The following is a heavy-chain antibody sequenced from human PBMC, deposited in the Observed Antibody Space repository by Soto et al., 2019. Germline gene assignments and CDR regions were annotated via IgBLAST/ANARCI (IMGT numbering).Heavy chain of an antibody. J-gene: IGHJ5*02. CDR2: INHSGGT. D-gene: IGHD3-10*01. Sequence: QVQLQQWGAGLLKPSETLSLTCAVYGGSFSGYYWSWIRQPPGKGREWIGEINHSGGTNYNPSLKSRVTIAVDASKNQCSLKLSSVTAADTAVYYCARDITMVRGALSARFDPWGQGTLVTVSS. CDR1: GGSFSGYY. V-gene: IGHV4-34*01. CDR3: ARDITMVRGALSARFDP.